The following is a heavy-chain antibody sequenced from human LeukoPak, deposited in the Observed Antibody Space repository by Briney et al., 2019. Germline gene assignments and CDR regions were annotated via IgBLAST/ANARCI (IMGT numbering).Heavy chain of an antibody. CDR1: GFTFSSYW. CDR3: ARDVVGSLDY. V-gene: IGHV3-7*01. D-gene: IGHD1-26*01. J-gene: IGHJ4*02. Sequence: GGSLRLSCAASGFTFSSYWMAWVRQAPGKGLEWVANIKGDESARHQADSVRGRFTISRDNTRNSLYLQMTNLRGDDTAVYYCARDVVGSLDYWGQGTLVTVSS. CDR2: IKGDESAR.